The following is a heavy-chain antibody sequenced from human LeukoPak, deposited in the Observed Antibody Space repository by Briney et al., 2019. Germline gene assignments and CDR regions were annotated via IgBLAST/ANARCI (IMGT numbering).Heavy chain of an antibody. Sequence: GASVKVSCKASGYTFTGYYIHWVRQAPGQGLEWMGRINPNSGGTNYAQRFQGRVTMTRDTSISTAYRDLSRLRSDDTALYYCARRRGEPNIFDYWGQGTLVTVSS. CDR2: INPNSGGT. J-gene: IGHJ4*02. CDR3: ARRRGEPNIFDY. V-gene: IGHV1-2*06. D-gene: IGHD3-16*01. CDR1: GYTFTGYY.